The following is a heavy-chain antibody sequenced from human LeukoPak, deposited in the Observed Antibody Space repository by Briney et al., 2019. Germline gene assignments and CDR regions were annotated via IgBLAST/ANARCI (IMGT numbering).Heavy chain of an antibody. Sequence: GGSLRLSCAASGFTVSGTHMSWVRQAPGKGVEWVSAMYTGGTTYYADSVQGRFTISRDNSKNTLYLQMNSLRAEDTAVYYCAKDEATSGGGLASWGQGTLVTVSS. CDR2: MYTGGTT. J-gene: IGHJ4*02. D-gene: IGHD3-16*01. CDR3: AKDEATSGGGLAS. V-gene: IGHV3-53*01. CDR1: GFTVSGTH.